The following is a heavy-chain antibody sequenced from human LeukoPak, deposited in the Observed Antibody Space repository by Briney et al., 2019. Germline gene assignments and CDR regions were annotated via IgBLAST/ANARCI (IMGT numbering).Heavy chain of an antibody. D-gene: IGHD3-10*01. J-gene: IGHJ4*02. CDR1: GFTFSSYG. Sequence: PGGSLRLSCAASGFTFSSYGMSWVRQAPGKGLEWVSVISGSGGSTYYADSVKGRFTISRDNSKNTLYLQMNSLRAEDTAVYYCAKGLWFGIDYWGQGTLVTVSS. CDR3: AKGLWFGIDY. V-gene: IGHV3-23*01. CDR2: ISGSGGST.